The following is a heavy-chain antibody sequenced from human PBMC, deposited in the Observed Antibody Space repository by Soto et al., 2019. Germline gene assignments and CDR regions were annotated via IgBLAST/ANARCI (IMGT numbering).Heavy chain of an antibody. Sequence: APVKVSCKASGYSFTTYGMSWVRQAPGQGLEWMGWISAYNGNTDYAQKFQGRVTMTTDTSTSTAYMELRSLRSDDTALYYCARAGAELTQLCDYWGQGTLVTVSS. J-gene: IGHJ4*02. V-gene: IGHV1-18*01. CDR2: ISAYNGNT. CDR3: ARAGAELTQLCDY. CDR1: GYSFTTYG. D-gene: IGHD1-1*01.